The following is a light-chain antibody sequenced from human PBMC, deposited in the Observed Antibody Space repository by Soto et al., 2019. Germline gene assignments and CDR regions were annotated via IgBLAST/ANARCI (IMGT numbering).Light chain of an antibody. J-gene: IGKJ1*01. CDR1: QKISSTV. CDR2: GAS. V-gene: IGKV3-20*01. Sequence: EIQMTQSPCSLSISPGERASLSCRASQKISSTVLAWYQQKPGQAPRLLIYGASSRTTGIPDRFSGSGSGTEFILISSLQPDDVSAYYCQQYYTYSRTFGQGTKVDIK. CDR3: QQYYTYSRT.